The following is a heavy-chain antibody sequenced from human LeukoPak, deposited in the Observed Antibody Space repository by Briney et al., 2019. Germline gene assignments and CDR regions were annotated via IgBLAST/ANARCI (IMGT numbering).Heavy chain of an antibody. CDR3: ARDISSGWYGY. Sequence: ASVKVSCKASGGTFSTYAINWVRQAPGQGLEWMGWINPNSGGTNYAQKFQGRVTMTRDTSISTAYMELSRLRSDDTAVYYCARDISSGWYGYWGQGTLVTVSS. V-gene: IGHV1-2*02. D-gene: IGHD6-19*01. J-gene: IGHJ4*02. CDR1: GGTFSTYA. CDR2: INPNSGGT.